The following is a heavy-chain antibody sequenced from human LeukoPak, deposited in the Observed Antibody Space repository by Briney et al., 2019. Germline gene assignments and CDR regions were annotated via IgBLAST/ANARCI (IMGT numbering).Heavy chain of an antibody. V-gene: IGHV3-33*01. D-gene: IGHD1-26*01. CDR2: IWYDGSNK. CDR1: GFTFSSYG. Sequence: PGRSLRLSCAASGFTFSSYGMHWVRQAPGKGLEWVAVIWYDGSNKYYADSVKGRFTISRDNSKNTLYLQMNSLRAEDTAVYYCARSGLLYYYGMDVWGQGTTVTVSS. J-gene: IGHJ6*02. CDR3: ARSGLLYYYGMDV.